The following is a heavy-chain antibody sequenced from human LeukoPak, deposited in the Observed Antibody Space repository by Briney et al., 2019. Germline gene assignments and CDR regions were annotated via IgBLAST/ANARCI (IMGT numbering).Heavy chain of an antibody. V-gene: IGHV3-33*08. D-gene: IGHD6-19*01. CDR2: IWYDGSNK. Sequence: PGGSLRLSCAASEFTFSNYAMHWVRQAPGKGLEWVAVIWYDGSNKYYGDSVKGRFTISRDNSKNTLYLQMDSLRAEDTAVYYCARDPGVRWLVGFDFWGQGTLVTVSS. J-gene: IGHJ4*02. CDR1: EFTFSNYA. CDR3: ARDPGVRWLVGFDF.